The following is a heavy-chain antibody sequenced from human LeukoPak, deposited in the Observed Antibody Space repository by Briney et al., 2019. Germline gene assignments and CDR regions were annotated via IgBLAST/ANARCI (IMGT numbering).Heavy chain of an antibody. D-gene: IGHD2-15*01. CDR1: GGSFSGYY. CDR3: ARGVGYCSGGSCYSYWFDP. J-gene: IGHJ5*02. CDR2: INHSGST. Sequence: SETLSLTYAVYGGSFSGYYWSWLRQPPGKGLEWLGEINHSGSTNYNPSLKSRVTISVDTSKNQFSLKLSSVTAADTAVYYCARGVGYCSGGSCYSYWFDPWGQGTLVTVSS. V-gene: IGHV4-34*01.